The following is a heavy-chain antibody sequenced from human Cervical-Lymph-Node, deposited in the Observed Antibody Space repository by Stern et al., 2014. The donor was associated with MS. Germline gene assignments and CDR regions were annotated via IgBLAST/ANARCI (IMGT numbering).Heavy chain of an antibody. CDR3: ARDEGADY. CDR1: GYSFTSYF. Sequence: QVQLVQSGAEVKKPGASVKVSCMASGYSFTSYFIHWVRQAPGQGIEWEEEKNPSAGNTNYEQKSQGRVDMTSDTSTGTVYLELSSLRSEDPAVYYCARDEGADYWGQGTLVTVSS. J-gene: IGHJ4*02. V-gene: IGHV1-46*01. CDR2: KNPSAGNT.